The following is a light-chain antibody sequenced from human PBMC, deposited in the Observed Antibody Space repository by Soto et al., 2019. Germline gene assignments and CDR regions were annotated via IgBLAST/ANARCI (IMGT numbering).Light chain of an antibody. J-gene: IGLJ1*01. CDR2: GDS. Sequence: QSVLTQPASVSGSPGQSITMSCTGTTSDVGSYSLLSWYQQHPGKAPKLLIYGDSKRPSGVSNRFSGSKSGNTASLTISGLQAEDEADYYCYSYAGSSIYVFGTGTKLTVL. V-gene: IGLV2-23*01. CDR1: TSDVGSYSL. CDR3: YSYAGSSIYV.